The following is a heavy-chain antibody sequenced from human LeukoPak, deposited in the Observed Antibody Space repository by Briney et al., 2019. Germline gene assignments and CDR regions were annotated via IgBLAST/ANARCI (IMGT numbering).Heavy chain of an antibody. CDR2: IYYSGSI. J-gene: IGHJ4*02. Sequence: EPSETLSLTCTVSGGSISSSSYYWGWIRQPPGKGLEWIGSIYYSGSIYYNPSLKSRVTISVDTSKDQFSLKLSSVTAANTAVYYCASLRERSYYARGFDYWGQGTLVTVSS. CDR3: ASLRERSYYARGFDY. V-gene: IGHV4-39*01. CDR1: GGSISSSSYY. D-gene: IGHD3-3*01.